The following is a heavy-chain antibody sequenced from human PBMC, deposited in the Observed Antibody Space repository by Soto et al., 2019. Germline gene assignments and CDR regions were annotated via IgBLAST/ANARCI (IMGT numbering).Heavy chain of an antibody. V-gene: IGHV3-23*01. CDR1: GFTFSSYA. D-gene: IGHD4-17*01. CDR3: AKERYGAPLYGMDV. J-gene: IGHJ6*02. Sequence: PGGSLRLSCAASGFTFSSYAMSWVRQAPGKGLEWVSAISGSGGSTYYADSVKGRFAISRDNSKNTLYLQMNSLRAEDTAVYYCAKERYGAPLYGMDVWGQGTTGTVSS. CDR2: ISGSGGST.